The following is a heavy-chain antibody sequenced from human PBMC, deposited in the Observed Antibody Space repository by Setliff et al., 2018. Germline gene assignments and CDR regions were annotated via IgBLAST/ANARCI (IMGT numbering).Heavy chain of an antibody. CDR2: IYYSGST. D-gene: IGHD3-10*01. J-gene: IGHJ5*02. CDR3: ARDPVKQLVNWFDP. Sequence: PSETLSLTCIVFGGSMSSSGYYWAWIRQSPGKGLEWIGSIYYSGSTYYNPSLKRRATISLDTSKNQFSLKLNSVTAADTAVYYCARDPVKQLVNWFDPWGRGTLVTSPQ. V-gene: IGHV4-39*07. CDR1: GGSMSSSGYY.